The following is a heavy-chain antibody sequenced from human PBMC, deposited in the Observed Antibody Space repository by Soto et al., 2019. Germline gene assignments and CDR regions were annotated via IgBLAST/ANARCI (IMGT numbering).Heavy chain of an antibody. V-gene: IGHV3-23*01. CDR1: GFTFSSYT. CDR3: AKYYYGSGSIRAFDI. D-gene: IGHD3-10*01. CDR2: IVGSGDNT. J-gene: IGHJ3*02. Sequence: PGGSLRLSCAACGFTFSSYTMTWVRQAPGERLEWVSSIVGSGDNTYYADSVKGRFTISRDNSKTTLYLQMNSLRAEDTAVYYCAKYYYGSGSIRAFDIWGQGTMVTVSS.